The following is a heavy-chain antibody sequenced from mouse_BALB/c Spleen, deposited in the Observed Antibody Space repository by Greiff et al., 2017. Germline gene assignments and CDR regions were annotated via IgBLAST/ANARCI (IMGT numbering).Heavy chain of an antibody. CDR1: GYAFSSSW. V-gene: IGHV1-82*01. Sequence: VQLVESGPGLVKPGASVKISCKASGYAFSSSWMNWVKQRPGQGLEWIGRIYPGDGDTNYNGKFKGKATLTADTSYSTAYMLLSSLTAVDSAVYCCVDGNYAMDYWGQGTSVTVSS. CDR3: VDGNYAMDY. D-gene: IGHD2-3*01. J-gene: IGHJ4*01. CDR2: IYPGDGDT.